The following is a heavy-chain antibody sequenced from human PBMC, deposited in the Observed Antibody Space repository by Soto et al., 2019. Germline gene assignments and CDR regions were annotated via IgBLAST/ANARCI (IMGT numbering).Heavy chain of an antibody. CDR2: ISAYNGNT. CDR3: ARDLWDIVVVVAAYAQHGFDY. CDR1: GYTFTSYG. V-gene: IGHV1-18*01. J-gene: IGHJ4*02. D-gene: IGHD2-15*01. Sequence: GASVKVSCKAPGYTFTSYGISWVRQAPGQGLEWMGWISAYNGNTNYAQKLQGRVTMTTDTSTSTAYMELRSLRSDDTAVYYCARDLWDIVVVVAAYAQHGFDYWGQGTLVTVSP.